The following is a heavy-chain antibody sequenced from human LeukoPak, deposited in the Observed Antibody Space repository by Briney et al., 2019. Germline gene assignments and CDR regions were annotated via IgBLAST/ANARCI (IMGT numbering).Heavy chain of an antibody. V-gene: IGHV4-59*08. CDR2: IYYSGCT. D-gene: IGHD2-21*01. CDR3: ARHLNNCGDDCYIFDY. J-gene: IGHJ4*02. Sequence: SETLSLTCAVYGGSFSGYYWSWIRQPPGKGLEWMGYIYYSGCTNYNPSLKSRVTISVDTSKNQFSLRVSSVTAADTAVYYCARHLNNCGDDCYIFDYWGQGTLVTVSS. CDR1: GGSFSGYY.